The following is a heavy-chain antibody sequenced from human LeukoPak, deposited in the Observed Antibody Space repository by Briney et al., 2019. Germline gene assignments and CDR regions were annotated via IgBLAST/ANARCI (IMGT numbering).Heavy chain of an antibody. Sequence: SETLSLTCPVSGGSISSSSYYWGWIRQPPGKGLEGVGSIYYSGSTYYNPSLKSRVTISVDTSKNQFSLKLSSVTAAGTAVYYCARDLRSYDFWSGYPELVDPWGQGTLVTVSS. CDR2: IYYSGST. J-gene: IGHJ5*02. D-gene: IGHD3-3*01. CDR3: ARDLRSYDFWSGYPELVDP. CDR1: GGSISSSSYY. V-gene: IGHV4-39*07.